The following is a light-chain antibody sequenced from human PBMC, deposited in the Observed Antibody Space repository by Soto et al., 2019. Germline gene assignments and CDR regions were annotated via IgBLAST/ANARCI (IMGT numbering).Light chain of an antibody. CDR2: GPS. J-gene: IGKJ1*01. Sequence: IVLTQSPGTLSLSPGDRATLSCRASQSITSSALAWYQQKPGQAPRLLIYGPSRRATGIPDRFSGSGSGTDFTLTISRLEPEDFAVFYCQHYGTSWTFGQGTKVEIK. V-gene: IGKV3-20*01. CDR1: QSITSSA. CDR3: QHYGTSWT.